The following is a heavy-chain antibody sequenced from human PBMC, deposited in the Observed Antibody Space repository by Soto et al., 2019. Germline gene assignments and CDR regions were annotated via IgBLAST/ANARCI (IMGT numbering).Heavy chain of an antibody. CDR1: GFTFSSYW. V-gene: IGHV3-7*01. J-gene: IGHJ5*01. D-gene: IGHD6-19*01. Sequence: DVQLVESGGGLVQPGESLRLSCAASGFTFSSYWMSWARQAPGKGLEWVASIKQDESERHYVDSVKGRFTLSRDNAQNSLYLQTSSLRVEDTAVYYCVKLGDNSGWYDSWGQGTLVAVSS. CDR3: VKLGDNSGWYDS. CDR2: IKQDESER.